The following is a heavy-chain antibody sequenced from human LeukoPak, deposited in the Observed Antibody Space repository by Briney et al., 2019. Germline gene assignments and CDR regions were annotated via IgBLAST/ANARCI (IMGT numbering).Heavy chain of an antibody. CDR2: FYSGEST. J-gene: IGHJ4*02. Sequence: GGSLRLSCAASGFPVASNYMTWVRQAPGKGLEWVACFYSGESTFYADSVKGRFTISRDASKNTVHLQMDRLRADDTAMYYCARALGSGTYYGWGQGTLVTVSS. CDR3: ARALGSGTYYG. D-gene: IGHD1-26*01. CDR1: GFPVASNY. V-gene: IGHV3-53*01.